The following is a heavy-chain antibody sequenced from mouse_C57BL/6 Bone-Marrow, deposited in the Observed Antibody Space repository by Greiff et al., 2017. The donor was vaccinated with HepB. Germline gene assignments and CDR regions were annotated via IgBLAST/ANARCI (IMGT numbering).Heavy chain of an antibody. Sequence: EVKVVESGGGLVKPGGSLKLSCAASGFTFSSYAMSWVRQTPEKRLEWVATISDGGSYTYYPDNVKGRFTISRDNAKNNLYLQMSHLKSEDTAMYYCARAFYWGQGTSVTVSS. J-gene: IGHJ4*01. CDR1: GFTFSSYA. V-gene: IGHV5-4*03. CDR2: ISDGGSYT. CDR3: ARAFY.